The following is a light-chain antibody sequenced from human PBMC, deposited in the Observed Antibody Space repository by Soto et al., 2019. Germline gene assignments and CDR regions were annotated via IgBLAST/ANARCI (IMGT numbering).Light chain of an antibody. Sequence: EIVMTQSPATLSVSPGERATLSCRASQSVSSNLAWYQQKPGQAPRLLIYVASNRSTGIPARFSGSGSGTAFTLTISSLQSEDLAVYYCQQYNNWPPGTFGQGTRLEIK. CDR2: VAS. J-gene: IGKJ5*01. V-gene: IGKV3-15*01. CDR1: QSVSSN. CDR3: QQYNNWPPGT.